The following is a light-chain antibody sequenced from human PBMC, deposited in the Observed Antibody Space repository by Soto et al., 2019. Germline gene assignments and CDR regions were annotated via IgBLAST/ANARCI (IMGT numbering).Light chain of an antibody. Sequence: QSALTQPASVSGSPGQSITISCTGTSSDVGGYNYVSWYQQHPGKAPKLMIYDVSNRPSGVSNRFSGSKSGNTASLTIPGLQAEDEADYYCSPYTSSSTLFVFGTGTKVTVL. J-gene: IGLJ1*01. CDR3: SPYTSSSTLFV. CDR1: SSDVGGYNY. CDR2: DVS. V-gene: IGLV2-14*01.